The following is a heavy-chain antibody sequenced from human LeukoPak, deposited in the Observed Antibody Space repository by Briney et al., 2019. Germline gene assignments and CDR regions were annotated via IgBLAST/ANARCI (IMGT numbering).Heavy chain of an antibody. V-gene: IGHV4-61*02. J-gene: IGHJ4*02. CDR1: GGSISSGSYY. D-gene: IGHD2-15*01. CDR2: IYTSGST. Sequence: PSETLSLTCTVSGGSISSGSYYWSWIRQPAGKGLEWIGRIYTSGSTNYNPSLKSRVTISVDTSKNQFSLKLSSVTVADTAVYYCARALGYCSGGSCLIFDYWGQGTLVTVSP. CDR3: ARALGYCSGGSCLIFDY.